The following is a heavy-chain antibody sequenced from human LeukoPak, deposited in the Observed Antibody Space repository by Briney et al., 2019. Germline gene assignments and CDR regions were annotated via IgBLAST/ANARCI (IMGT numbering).Heavy chain of an antibody. CDR2: IYYSGST. CDR1: GGSISSSSYY. V-gene: IGHV4-39*07. J-gene: IGHJ3*02. D-gene: IGHD6-6*01. Sequence: PSETLSLTCTVSGGSISSSSYYWGWIRQPPGKGLEWIGSIYYSGSTYYNPSLKSRVTISVDTSKNQFSLKLSSVTPEDTAVYYCARVYSSSSGDAFDIWGQGTMVTVSS. CDR3: ARVYSSSSGDAFDI.